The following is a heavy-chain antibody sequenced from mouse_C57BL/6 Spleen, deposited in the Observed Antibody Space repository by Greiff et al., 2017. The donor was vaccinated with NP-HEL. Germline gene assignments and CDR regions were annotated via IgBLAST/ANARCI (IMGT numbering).Heavy chain of an antibody. J-gene: IGHJ2*01. Sequence: EVQLQQSGPELVKPGASVKIPCKASGYTFTDYNMDWVKQSHGKSLEWIGDINPNNGGTIYNQKFKGKATLTVDKSSSTAYMELRSLTSEDTAVYYCARSGYYGSSPGYFDYWGQGTTLTVSS. CDR3: ARSGYYGSSPGYFDY. D-gene: IGHD1-1*01. CDR1: GYTFTDYN. V-gene: IGHV1-18*01. CDR2: INPNNGGT.